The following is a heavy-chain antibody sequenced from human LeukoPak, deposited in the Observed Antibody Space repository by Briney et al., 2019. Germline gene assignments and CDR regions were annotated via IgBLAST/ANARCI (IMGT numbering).Heavy chain of an antibody. Sequence: SETLSLTCTVSGGSISSGSYYWSWIRQPAGKGLEWIGRIYTSGSTNYNPSLKSRATISVDTSKNQFSLKLSSVTAADTAVYYCARAYCSSTSCYLGGFDPWGQGTLVTVSS. D-gene: IGHD2-2*01. V-gene: IGHV4-61*02. CDR3: ARAYCSSTSCYLGGFDP. CDR1: GGSISSGSYY. J-gene: IGHJ5*02. CDR2: IYTSGST.